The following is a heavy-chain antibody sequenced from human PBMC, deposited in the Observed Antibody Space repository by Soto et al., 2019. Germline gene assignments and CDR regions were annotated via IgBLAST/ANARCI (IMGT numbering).Heavy chain of an antibody. CDR2: IYYSGST. D-gene: IGHD1-26*01. V-gene: IGHV4-59*01. J-gene: IGHJ6*02. Sequence: QVQLQESGRGLVKPSETLSLTCTVSGGSISSYYWSWIRQPPGKGLEWIGYIYYSGSTNYNPSLKSRVSISVDTSKNQFSLKLSSVTAADTAVYYCARVGSGSYYGTYYYYYGMDVWGQGTTVTVSS. CDR1: GGSISSYY. CDR3: ARVGSGSYYGTYYYYYGMDV.